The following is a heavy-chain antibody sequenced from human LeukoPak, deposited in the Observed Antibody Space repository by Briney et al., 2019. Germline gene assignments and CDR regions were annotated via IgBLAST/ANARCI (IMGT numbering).Heavy chain of an antibody. CDR2: INHSGST. Sequence: PSETLSLTCAVYGGSFSGYYWSWIRQPPGKGLEWIGEINHSGSTNYNPSLKSRVTISVDTSKNQFSLKLSSVTAADTAVYYCARGQFGTVALLGYYMDVWGKGTTVTVSS. J-gene: IGHJ6*03. CDR1: GGSFSGYY. D-gene: IGHD3-10*01. CDR3: ARGQFGTVALLGYYMDV. V-gene: IGHV4-34*01.